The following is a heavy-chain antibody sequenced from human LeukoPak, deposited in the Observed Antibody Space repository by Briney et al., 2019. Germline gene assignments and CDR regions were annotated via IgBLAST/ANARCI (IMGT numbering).Heavy chain of an antibody. D-gene: IGHD5-24*01. CDR3: TRVGYIDEGIDY. V-gene: IGHV3-7*04. CDR2: IKQDGSKK. J-gene: IGHJ4*02. CDR1: GFPFSSYW. Sequence: GGSLRLSCVASGFPFSSYWMTWVRQAPGKGLEWVANIKQDGSKKSYVDSVKGRFTISRDNAKNSLYLQMNSLRAEDTAIYYCTRVGYIDEGIDYWGQGTLVSVSS.